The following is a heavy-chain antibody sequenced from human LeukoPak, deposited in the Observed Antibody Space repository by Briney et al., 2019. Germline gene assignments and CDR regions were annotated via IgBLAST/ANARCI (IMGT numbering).Heavy chain of an antibody. CDR2: ISAYNGNT. D-gene: IGHD5-12*01. CDR3: AVIRGYSSHDAFDI. CDR1: GYTFTSYG. Sequence: ASVKVSCKASGYTFTSYGISWVRQAPGQGLEWMGWISAYNGNTNYAQKLQGRVTTTTDTSTSTAYMELRSLRSDDTAVYYCAVIRGYSSHDAFDIWGQGTMVTVSS. J-gene: IGHJ3*02. V-gene: IGHV1-18*01.